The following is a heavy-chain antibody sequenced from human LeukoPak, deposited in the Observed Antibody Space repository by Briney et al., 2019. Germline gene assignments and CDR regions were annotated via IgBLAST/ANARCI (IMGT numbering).Heavy chain of an antibody. J-gene: IGHJ3*02. CDR1: GGSISSGGYS. CDR2: IYHSGST. D-gene: IGHD3-10*01. V-gene: IGHV4-30-2*01. Sequence: SETLSLTCAVSGGSISSGGYSWSWIRQPPGKGLEWIGYIYHSGSTYYNPSLKSRVTISVDRSKNQFSLKLSSVTAADTAVYYCARAVRGAEEAFDIWGQGTMVTVSS. CDR3: ARAVRGAEEAFDI.